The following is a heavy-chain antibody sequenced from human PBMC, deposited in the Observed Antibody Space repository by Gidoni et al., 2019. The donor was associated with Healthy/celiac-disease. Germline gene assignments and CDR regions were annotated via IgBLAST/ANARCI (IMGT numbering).Heavy chain of an antibody. CDR3: AKDYYYDSSGYYPSPYYYGMDV. CDR2: ISGSGGST. V-gene: IGHV3-23*01. CDR1: GFTFSSSA. D-gene: IGHD3-22*01. Sequence: EVQLLESGGGLVQPGGSLRLSCAASGFTFSSSAMSWVRQAPGKGLEWVSAISGSGGSTYYADSVKGRFTISRDNSKNTLYLQMNSLRAEDTAVYYCAKDYYYDSSGYYPSPYYYGMDVWGQGTTVTVSS. J-gene: IGHJ6*02.